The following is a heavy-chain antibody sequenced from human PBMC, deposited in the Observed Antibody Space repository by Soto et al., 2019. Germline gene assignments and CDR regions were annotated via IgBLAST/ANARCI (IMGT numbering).Heavy chain of an antibody. CDR1: GGSISSYY. V-gene: IGHV4-59*05. J-gene: IGHJ6*02. CDR3: ARSIRVLWFGELVRRRNYYYGMDV. CDR2: IYYSGST. D-gene: IGHD3-10*01. Sequence: SETLSLTCTVSGGSISSYYWSWIRQPPGKGLEWIGSIYYSGSTYYNPSLKSRVTISVDTSKNQFSLKLSSVTAADTAVYYCARSIRVLWFGELVRRRNYYYGMDVWGQGTTVTVS.